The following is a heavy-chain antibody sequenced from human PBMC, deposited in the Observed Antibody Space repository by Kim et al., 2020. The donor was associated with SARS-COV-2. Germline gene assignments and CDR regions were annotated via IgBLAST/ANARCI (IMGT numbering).Heavy chain of an antibody. CDR1: GYTFTSYY. J-gene: IGHJ6*02. CDR2: INPSGGST. CDR3: ARCERGYSYGFGMDV. D-gene: IGHD5-18*01. Sequence: ASVKVSCKASGYTFTSYYMHWVRQAPGQGLEWMGIINPSGGSTSYAQKFQGRVTMTRDTSTSTVYMELSSLRSEDTAVYYCARCERGYSYGFGMDVWGQGTTVTVSS. V-gene: IGHV1-46*01.